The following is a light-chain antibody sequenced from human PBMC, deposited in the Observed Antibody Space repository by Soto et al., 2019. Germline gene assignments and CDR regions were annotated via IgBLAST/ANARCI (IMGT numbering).Light chain of an antibody. J-gene: IGKJ1*01. CDR3: QQYGNSPWT. CDR1: QSVSSSY. V-gene: IGKV3-20*01. Sequence: EIVLTQSPGTPSLSPGERATLSCRASQSVSSSYLAWYQQKPGQAPRLLIYGASNRATGIPDRFSGSGSGTDFTLTISRLEPEDFAVYYCQQYGNSPWTFGQGTKVEI. CDR2: GAS.